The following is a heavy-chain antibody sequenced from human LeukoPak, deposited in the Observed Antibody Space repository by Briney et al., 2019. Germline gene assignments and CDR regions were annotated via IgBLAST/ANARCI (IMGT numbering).Heavy chain of an antibody. CDR2: MNPNSGNT. D-gene: IGHD3-10*01. V-gene: IGHV1-8*01. J-gene: IGHJ4*02. Sequence: GASVKVSCKASGYTFTSYDINWVRQATGQGLEWMGWMNPNSGNTGYAQKFQGRVTMTRNTSISTAYMELSSLRSEDTAVYYCARLESTMVRGVIIQSADYWGQGTLVTVSS. CDR3: ARLESTMVRGVIIQSADY. CDR1: GYTFTSYD.